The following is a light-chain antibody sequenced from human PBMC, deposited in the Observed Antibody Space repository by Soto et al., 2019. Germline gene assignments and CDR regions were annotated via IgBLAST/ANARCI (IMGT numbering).Light chain of an antibody. V-gene: IGKV1-33*01. Sequence: DIQMTQSPSSLSASLGDRVTITCQASQAITKYLNWYQQKPGKAPMLLIFDASNLETGVPSRFSGSVSGTDFPFTISSLQPEDIATYYCQQYDNLPITFAQGTRLEIK. CDR3: QQYDNLPIT. CDR2: DAS. J-gene: IGKJ5*01. CDR1: QAITKY.